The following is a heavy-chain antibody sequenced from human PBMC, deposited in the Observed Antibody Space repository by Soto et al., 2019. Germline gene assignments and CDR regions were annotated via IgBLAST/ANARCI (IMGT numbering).Heavy chain of an antibody. CDR1: GGSFSGYY. J-gene: IGHJ6*03. CDR3: ARGGDCSSTSCYYYYMDV. CDR2: INHSGST. D-gene: IGHD2-2*01. V-gene: IGHV4-34*01. Sequence: SETLSLTCAVYGGSFSGYYWSWIRQPPGKGLEWIGEINHSGSTNYNPSLKSRVTISVDTSKNQFSLKLSSVTAADTAVYYCARGGDCSSTSCYYYYMDVWGKGTTVTVSS.